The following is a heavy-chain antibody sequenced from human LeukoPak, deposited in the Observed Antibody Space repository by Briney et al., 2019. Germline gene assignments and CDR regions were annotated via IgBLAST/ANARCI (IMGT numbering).Heavy chain of an antibody. Sequence: GASVKVSCKASSYTFTSYGISWVRQAPGQGLEWMGWISAYNGNTNYAQKLQGRVTMTTDASTSTAYMELRSLRSDDTAVYYCARRVVYDGLVDYWGQGTLVTVSS. CDR3: ARRVVYDGLVDY. CDR2: ISAYNGNT. J-gene: IGHJ4*02. V-gene: IGHV1-18*01. CDR1: SYTFTSYG. D-gene: IGHD1-1*01.